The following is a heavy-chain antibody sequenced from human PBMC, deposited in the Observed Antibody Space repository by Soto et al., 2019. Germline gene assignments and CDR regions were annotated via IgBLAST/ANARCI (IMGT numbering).Heavy chain of an antibody. J-gene: IGHJ6*02. CDR2: IYHSGST. CDR3: ARAGGYCSGGSCYPYYYGMDV. D-gene: IGHD2-15*01. Sequence: QLQLQESGSGLVKPSQTLSLTCAVSGGSISSGGYSWSWIRQPPGKGLEWIGYIYHSGSTYYNPTLKSRVTRSVDRSKNQFSLQLSSVTAADTAVYYCARAGGYCSGGSCYPYYYGMDVWGQGTTVTVSS. CDR1: GGSISSGGYS. V-gene: IGHV4-30-2*01.